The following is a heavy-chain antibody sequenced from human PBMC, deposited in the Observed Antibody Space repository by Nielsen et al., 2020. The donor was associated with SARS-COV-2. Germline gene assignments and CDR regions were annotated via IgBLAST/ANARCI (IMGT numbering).Heavy chain of an antibody. J-gene: IGHJ4*02. CDR2: IIPIFGTA. CDR3: AAQRDTAMPNDY. V-gene: IGHV1-69*13. Sequence: SVKVSCKASGGTFSSYAISWVRQAPGQGLEWMGGIIPIFGTANYAQKFQGRVTITADESTSTAYMELSSLRSEDTAVYYCAAQRDTAMPNDYWGQGTLVTVSS. CDR1: GGTFSSYA. D-gene: IGHD5-18*01.